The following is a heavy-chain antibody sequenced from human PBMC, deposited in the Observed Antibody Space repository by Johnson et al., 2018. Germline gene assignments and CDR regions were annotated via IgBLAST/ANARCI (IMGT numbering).Heavy chain of an antibody. D-gene: IGHD1-26*01. Sequence: QVQLQESGGGVVQPGRSLRLSCAASGFTFSSYGMHWVRPAPGKWLEWVAVISYDGSNKYYADSVKGRFTISRDNSKNKLYLQMNTLRAEETAVYYCAKDIEWEPDYYYYYMDVWGKGTTVTVSS. J-gene: IGHJ6*03. CDR2: ISYDGSNK. CDR1: GFTFSSYG. V-gene: IGHV3-30*18. CDR3: AKDIEWEPDYYYYYMDV.